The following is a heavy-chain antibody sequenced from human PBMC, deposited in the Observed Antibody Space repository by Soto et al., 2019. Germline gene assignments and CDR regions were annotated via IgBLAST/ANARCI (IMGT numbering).Heavy chain of an antibody. V-gene: IGHV4-34*01. CDR3: ARGDGIAVAGIAEHYYYYYMDV. Sequence: SETLSLTCAVYGGSFSGYYWSWIRQPPGKGLEWIGEINHSGSTNYNPSLKSRVTISVDTSKNQFSLKLSSVTAADTAVYYCARGDGIAVAGIAEHYYYYYMDVWGKGTTVTVSS. CDR1: GGSFSGYY. D-gene: IGHD6-19*01. CDR2: INHSGST. J-gene: IGHJ6*03.